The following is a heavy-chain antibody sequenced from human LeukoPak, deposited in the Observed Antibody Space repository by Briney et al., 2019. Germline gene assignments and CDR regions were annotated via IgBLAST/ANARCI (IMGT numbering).Heavy chain of an antibody. D-gene: IGHD5-18*01. Sequence: PGGSLRLSCAASGFTFSSYWMSWVRQAPGKGLEWVANIKQDGSEKYYVDSVKGRFTISRDNAKNSLYLQMNSLRAEDTAVYYCARASRGYSSRWAFDIWGQGTTVTVSS. CDR3: ARASRGYSSRWAFDI. CDR2: IKQDGSEK. CDR1: GFTFSSYW. V-gene: IGHV3-7*01. J-gene: IGHJ3*02.